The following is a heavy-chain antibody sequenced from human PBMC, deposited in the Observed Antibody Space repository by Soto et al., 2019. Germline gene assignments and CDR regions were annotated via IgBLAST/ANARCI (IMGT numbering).Heavy chain of an antibody. CDR3: AGGPYYFDY. CDR2: ISYDGSKK. Sequence: QVQLVESGGGVVQPGRSLRLSCAASGFPFSSYGMHWVRQAPGKGLDWVALISYDGSKKYYADSVKGRFTISRDNSKQTLYLQMSSLIAEDTDVYYCAGGPYYFDYCGQGTLVSVSS. CDR1: GFPFSSYG. V-gene: IGHV3-30*03. D-gene: IGHD2-15*01. J-gene: IGHJ4*02.